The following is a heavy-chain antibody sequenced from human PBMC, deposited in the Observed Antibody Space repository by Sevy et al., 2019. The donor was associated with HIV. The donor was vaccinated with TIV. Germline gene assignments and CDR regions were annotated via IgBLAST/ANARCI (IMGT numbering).Heavy chain of an antibody. V-gene: IGHV1-2*06. CDR2: INPNSGGT. Sequence: ASVKVSCKASGYTFTGYYMHWVRQAPGQGLEWMGRINPNSGGTNYAQKFQGRVTMTRDTSISTAYMELSRLRSDDTAAYYCASSIIHPGYFDYWGQGTLVTVSS. CDR1: GYTFTGYY. D-gene: IGHD5-18*01. CDR3: ASSIIHPGYFDY. J-gene: IGHJ4*02.